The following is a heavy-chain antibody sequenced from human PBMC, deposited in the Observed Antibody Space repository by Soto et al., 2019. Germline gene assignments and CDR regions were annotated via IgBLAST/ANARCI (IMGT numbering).Heavy chain of an antibody. CDR1: GGSISSYY. V-gene: IGHV4-59*01. CDR2: IYYSGST. J-gene: IGHJ4*02. Sequence: SETLSLTCTVSGGSISSYYWSWIRQPPGKGLEWIGYIYYSGSTNYNPSLKSRVTISVDTSKNQFSLKLSSVTAADTAVYYCARVPQGGDVDMDYWGQGTLVTVSS. D-gene: IGHD5-12*01. CDR3: ARVPQGGDVDMDY.